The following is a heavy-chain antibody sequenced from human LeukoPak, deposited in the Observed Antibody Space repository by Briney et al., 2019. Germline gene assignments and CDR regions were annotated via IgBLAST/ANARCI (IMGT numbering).Heavy chain of an antibody. V-gene: IGHV1-24*01. CDR2: FDLEDGET. CDR3: TTGLRCSYYYGIDV. J-gene: IGHJ6*04. D-gene: IGHD4-17*01. CDR1: GYTLTELS. Sequence: EASVKVSCKVSGYTLTELSMHWVRPAPGKGLEWMGGFDLEDGETIYAQKFQGIVTMTEDTSTDTAYMVMSSLRSEDTAVYYWTTGLRCSYYYGIDVWGKGTTVTVSS.